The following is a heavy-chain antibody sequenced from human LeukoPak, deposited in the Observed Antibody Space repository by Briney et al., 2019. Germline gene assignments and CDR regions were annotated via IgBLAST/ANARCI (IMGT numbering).Heavy chain of an antibody. CDR2: IQTGGDPK. Sequence: GGSLRLSCAASGSSFSSNDIHWVRQAPGKGLEWVSFIQTGGDPKYYADSVRGRFTISRDNSKKTCSLQMDGLRVEDTATYYCAREASTEIIGGMDVRGQGTTVTVTS. CDR1: GSSFSSND. CDR3: AREASTEIIGGMDV. D-gene: IGHD2-8*02. V-gene: IGHV3-30*02. J-gene: IGHJ6*02.